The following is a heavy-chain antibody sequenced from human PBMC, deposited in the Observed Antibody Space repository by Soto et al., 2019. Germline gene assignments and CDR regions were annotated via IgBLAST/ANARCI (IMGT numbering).Heavy chain of an antibody. CDR2: INAGNGNT. J-gene: IGHJ5*02. V-gene: IGHV1-3*01. Sequence: QVQLVQSGAEVKKPGASVKVSCKASGYTFTSYAMHWVRQAPGQRLEWMGWINAGNGNTKYSQKFQGRVTITRDTSASTADMERSSLGSEDTAVYYCARVNGGVAPPACSGGSCYYGWFDPWGQGTLVTVSS. CDR1: GYTFTSYA. CDR3: ARVNGGVAPPACSGGSCYYGWFDP. D-gene: IGHD2-15*01.